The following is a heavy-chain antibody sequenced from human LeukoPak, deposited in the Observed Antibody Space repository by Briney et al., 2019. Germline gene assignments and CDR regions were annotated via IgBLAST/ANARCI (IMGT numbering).Heavy chain of an antibody. CDR2: FYCSGST. J-gene: IGHJ4*02. V-gene: IGHV4-39*01. CDR1: GGSISSSSYC. D-gene: IGHD4-17*01. Sequence: SETLSLTCTVSGGSISSSSYCWGWIRQPPGKGLEWIGSFYCSGSTYYNPSLKSRFTISVDTSKNQFSLKLSSVTAADTAVYYCARLRSPVTILYYFDSWGQGTLVTVSS. CDR3: ARLRSPVTILYYFDS.